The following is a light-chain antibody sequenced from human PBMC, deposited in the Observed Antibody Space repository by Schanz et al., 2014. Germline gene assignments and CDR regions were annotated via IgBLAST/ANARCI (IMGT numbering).Light chain of an antibody. Sequence: QSVLTQPPSVSGAPGQGVTISCTGSASNIGAGYDVHWYQQVPGTAPKPLIFDNTNRPSGVPDRFSGSTSGTSASLAITGLQAEDEADYYCQSYASRMGGVFGGGTKLTVL. J-gene: IGLJ3*02. CDR2: DNT. CDR3: QSYASRMGGV. CDR1: ASNIGAGYD. V-gene: IGLV1-40*01.